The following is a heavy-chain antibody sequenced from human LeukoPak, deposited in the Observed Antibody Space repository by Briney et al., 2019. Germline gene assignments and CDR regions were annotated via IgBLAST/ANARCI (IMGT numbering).Heavy chain of an antibody. J-gene: IGHJ4*02. CDR2: ISYDGSNK. CDR3: AKDRIVGWRYCTNGVCYTGASFDY. CDR1: GFTFSSYA. V-gene: IGHV3-30*04. D-gene: IGHD2-8*01. Sequence: GGSLRLSCAASGFTFSSYAMHWVRQAPGKGLEWVAVISYDGSNKYYADSVKGRFTISRDNSKNTLYLQMNSLRAEDTAVYYCAKDRIVGWRYCTNGVCYTGASFDYWGQGTLVTVSS.